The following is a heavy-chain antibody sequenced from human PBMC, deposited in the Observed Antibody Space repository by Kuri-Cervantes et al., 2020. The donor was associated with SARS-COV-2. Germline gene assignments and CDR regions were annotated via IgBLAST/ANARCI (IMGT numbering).Heavy chain of an antibody. CDR2: INHSGST. CDR3: ARGFSAVVVAHWYFDL. CDR1: GGSFSGYY. J-gene: IGHJ2*01. V-gene: IGHV4-34*01. Sequence: GSLRLSCAVYGGSFSGYYWSWIRQPPGKGLEWIGEINHSGSTNYNPSLKSRVTISVDTSKNQFSLKLSPVTAADTAVYYCARGFSAVVVAHWYFDLWGRGTLVTVSS. D-gene: IGHD3-22*01.